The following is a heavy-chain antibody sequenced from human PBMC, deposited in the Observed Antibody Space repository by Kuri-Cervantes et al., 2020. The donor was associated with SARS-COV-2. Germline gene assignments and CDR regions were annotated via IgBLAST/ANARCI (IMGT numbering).Heavy chain of an antibody. D-gene: IGHD4-11*01. V-gene: IGHV2-70*11. Sequence: SGPTLVKPPQTLTLTCTFTGFALTTSGMCVAWLRQPPGKALEWLARSDWDVDKYYKTSLNTRLSTSKDTSKDQVVLTMTNIDPVDKGTYYCVRIRAATVIADYWGQGTLVTVSS. CDR2: SDWDVDK. CDR1: GFALTTSGMC. J-gene: IGHJ4*02. CDR3: VRIRAATVIADY.